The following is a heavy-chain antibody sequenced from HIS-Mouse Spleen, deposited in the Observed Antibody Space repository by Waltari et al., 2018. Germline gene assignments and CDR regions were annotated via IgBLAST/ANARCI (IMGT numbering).Heavy chain of an antibody. D-gene: IGHD6-19*01. Sequence: QVTLRESGPALVKPTQTLTPTCTFSGFSLSTSGMCVSWIRQPPGKALEWLARIDWDDDKYYSTALKTRLTISKDTSKNQVVLTMTNMDPVDTATYYCARIAEGYSSGWYAFDYWGQGTLVTVSS. J-gene: IGHJ4*02. V-gene: IGHV2-70*15. CDR1: GFSLSTSGMC. CDR3: ARIAEGYSSGWYAFDY. CDR2: IDWDDDK.